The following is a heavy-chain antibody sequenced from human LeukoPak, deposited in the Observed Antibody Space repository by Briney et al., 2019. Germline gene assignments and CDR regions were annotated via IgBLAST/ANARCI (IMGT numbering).Heavy chain of an antibody. D-gene: IGHD2-8*01. V-gene: IGHV3-72*01. CDR3: ARLAYCTTDCHRSIDY. CDR1: GFTFSDHY. J-gene: IGHJ4*02. CDR2: SRNKANTYTT. Sequence: GGSLRLSCAAPGFTFSDHYMAWVRQAPGKGLEWVARSRNKANTYTTEYAASVKGRFIIPRDGSKNALYLQMSSLKIEDTAVYYCARLAYCTTDCHRSIDYWGQGTLVTVSS.